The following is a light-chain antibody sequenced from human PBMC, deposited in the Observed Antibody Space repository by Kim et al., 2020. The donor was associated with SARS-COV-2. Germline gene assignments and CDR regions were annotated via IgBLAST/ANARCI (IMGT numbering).Light chain of an antibody. V-gene: IGLV1-44*01. J-gene: IGLJ2*01. CDR2: NDS. Sequence: GQTVTISCSGSNSNWGGNVVNLYHLVPGTTPSLVIFNDSERPSGVPERFSGSKSGTSASLTISGLQSEDETDYFCAAWDNSLNGVVFGGGTKVTVL. CDR1: NSNWGGNV. CDR3: AAWDNSLNGVV.